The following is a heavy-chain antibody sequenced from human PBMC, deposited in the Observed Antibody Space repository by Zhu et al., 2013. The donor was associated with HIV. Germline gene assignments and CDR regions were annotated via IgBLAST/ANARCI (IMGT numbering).Heavy chain of an antibody. CDR3: ARSVPWFDP. V-gene: IGHV1-69*06. CDR2: IVPVFRTS. D-gene: IGHD4-17*01. J-gene: IGHJ5*02. CDR1: GGTFSSYA. Sequence: QVQLVQSGAEVKKPGSSVKVSCKASGGTFSSYAISWVRQAPGQGLEWMGGIVPVFRTSNYAQKFQGRVTITADKSTTTAYLEVSSLRSEDTAIYFCARSVPWFDPWGQGTLVTVSS.